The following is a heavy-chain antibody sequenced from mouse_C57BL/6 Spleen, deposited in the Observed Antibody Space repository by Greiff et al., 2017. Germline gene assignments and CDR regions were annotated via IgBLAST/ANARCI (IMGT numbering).Heavy chain of an antibody. D-gene: IGHD2-4*01. CDR2: ISDGGSYT. J-gene: IGHJ4*01. V-gene: IGHV5-4*03. CDR3: GFYDYDGDYYAMDY. CDR1: GFTFSSYA. Sequence: EVKLVESGGGLVKPGGSLKLSCAASGFTFSSYAMSWVRQTPEKRLEWVATISDGGSYTYYPDNVKGRFTISRDNAKNNLYLQMSHLKSEDTAMYYCGFYDYDGDYYAMDYWGQGTSVTVSS.